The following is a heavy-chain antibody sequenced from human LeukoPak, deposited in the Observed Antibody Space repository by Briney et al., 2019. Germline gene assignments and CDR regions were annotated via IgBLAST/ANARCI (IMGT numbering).Heavy chain of an antibody. CDR1: GFTFSSYA. J-gene: IGHJ6*02. CDR2: ILYDGSDK. Sequence: PGGSLRLSCAASGFTFSSYAMHWVRQAPGKGLEWVAVILYDGSDKYYADSVKGRFTISRDNSKNTLYLQMNSLRAEDTAVYYCARDGTYDSSGYSSYGMDVWGQGTTVTVSS. V-gene: IGHV3-30-3*01. D-gene: IGHD3-22*01. CDR3: ARDGTYDSSGYSSYGMDV.